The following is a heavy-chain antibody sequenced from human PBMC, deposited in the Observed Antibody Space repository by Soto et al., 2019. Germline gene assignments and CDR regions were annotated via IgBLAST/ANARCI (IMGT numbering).Heavy chain of an antibody. CDR3: VRGPSDHKLRLVEWPYGDY. V-gene: IGHV3-53*01. Sequence: PGGSLRLSCVASGFIVSSNQMSWVRQAPGKGLEWVSVIYSGHTTYYADSVEGRFTISRDDSKNTLYLQMNSLRVEDTAVYYCVRGPSDHKLRLVEWPYGDYWGQGVLVTVSS. D-gene: IGHD3-3*01. CDR1: GFIVSSNQ. J-gene: IGHJ4*02. CDR2: IYSGHTT.